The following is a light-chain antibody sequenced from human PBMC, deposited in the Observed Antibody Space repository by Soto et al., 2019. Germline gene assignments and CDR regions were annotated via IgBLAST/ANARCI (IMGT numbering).Light chain of an antibody. CDR2: GDS. CDR3: QSYDSSLSGEG. CDR1: SSNIGANYD. J-gene: IGLJ1*01. Sequence: QSLLTQPPSVSGAPVQRVTISCTWSSSNIGANYDVHWYRQLPGTAPKLLIYGDSNRPSGVPDRFSGSKSGTSASLAITGLQAEDEADYYGQSYDSSLSGEGFGNGTKGTVL. V-gene: IGLV1-40*01.